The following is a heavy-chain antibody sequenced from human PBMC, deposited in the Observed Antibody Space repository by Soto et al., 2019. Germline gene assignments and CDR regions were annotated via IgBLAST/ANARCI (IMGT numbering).Heavy chain of an antibody. D-gene: IGHD6-6*01. CDR1: GYGFTTYG. Sequence: QVHLVQSGAEVKKPGASVKVSFKGSGYGFTTYGITWVRQAPGQGLEWMAWISAHNGNTNYAQKVQGRVTVTRDTSTSTAYMELRSLRYDDTAVYYCARGRDGDYWGQGALVTVSS. CDR2: ISAHNGNT. V-gene: IGHV1-18*01. J-gene: IGHJ4*02. CDR3: ARGRDGDY.